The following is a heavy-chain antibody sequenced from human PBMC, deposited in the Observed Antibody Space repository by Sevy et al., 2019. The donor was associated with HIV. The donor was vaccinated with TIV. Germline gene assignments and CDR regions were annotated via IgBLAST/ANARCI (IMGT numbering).Heavy chain of an antibody. CDR2: IYYSGST. D-gene: IGHD6-13*01. CDR1: GDSLSSNDYY. V-gene: IGHV4-39*02. Sequence: SETLSLTCTVSGDSLSSNDYYWAWIRQPPGKGLDCIGSIYYSGSTYYNPSLKSRVTISVDTSKNQFSLKLRSVTAADTAVYYCAREGPRIAQFDYWVQGTLVTVSS. J-gene: IGHJ4*02. CDR3: AREGPRIAQFDY.